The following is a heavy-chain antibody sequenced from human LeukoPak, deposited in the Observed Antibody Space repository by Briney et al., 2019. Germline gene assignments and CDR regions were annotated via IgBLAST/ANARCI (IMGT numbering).Heavy chain of an antibody. Sequence: SETLSLTCTVSGGSISSYYWSWIRQPPGKGLEWIGYIYYSGSTNYNPSLKSRVTISVDTSKNQFSLKLSSVTAADTAVYYCARDRGYDFWSGYFAVTTDAFDIWGQGTMVTVPS. CDR2: IYYSGST. D-gene: IGHD3-3*01. V-gene: IGHV4-59*01. CDR1: GGSISSYY. J-gene: IGHJ3*02. CDR3: ARDRGYDFWSGYFAVTTDAFDI.